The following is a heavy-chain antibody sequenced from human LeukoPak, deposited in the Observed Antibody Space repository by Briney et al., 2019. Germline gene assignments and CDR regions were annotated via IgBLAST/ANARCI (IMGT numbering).Heavy chain of an antibody. D-gene: IGHD5-12*01. CDR1: GFTFSSYA. J-gene: IGHJ6*02. V-gene: IGHV3-23*01. CDR3: ARDLAGGYDYYYYYGMDV. Sequence: GGSLRLSCAASGFTFSSYAMSWVRQAPGKGLEWVSAISGSGGSTYYADSVKGRFTISRDNSKNTLYLQMNSLRAEDTAVYYCARDLAGGYDYYYYYGMDVWGQGTTVTVSS. CDR2: ISGSGGST.